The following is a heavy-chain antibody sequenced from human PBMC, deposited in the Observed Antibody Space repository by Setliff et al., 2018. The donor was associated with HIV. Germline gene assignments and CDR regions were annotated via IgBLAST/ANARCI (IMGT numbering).Heavy chain of an antibody. CDR1: GITFGNAW. D-gene: IGHD3-10*01. CDR3: TTGLIIRGVIIDGALR. V-gene: IGHV3-15*01. CDR2: IKSKADGGAT. J-gene: IGHJ4*02. Sequence: PSETLSLSCAVSGITFGNAWMSWVRQAPGKGLEWVGRIKSKADGGATDYAAPVKGRFSISRDDSKNMLYLQMNSLETEDTAVYYCTTGLIIRGVIIDGALRWGQGTLVTVSS.